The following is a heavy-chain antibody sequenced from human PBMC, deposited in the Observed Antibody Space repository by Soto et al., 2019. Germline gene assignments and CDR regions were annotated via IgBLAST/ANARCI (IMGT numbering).Heavy chain of an antibody. V-gene: IGHV1-69*12. CDR1: GGTFSNYA. CDR2: IVPIFGTT. J-gene: IGHJ6*02. CDR3: ARVEAVAGLYNYHGLDF. Sequence: QVQLVQSGAEVKKPGSSVKVSCKVSGGTFSNYAIDWVRLAPGHGLEWMGGIVPIFGTTYYTQKFQGRATIIADDSTTTAYLEMSSRRSEDTAIYDCARVEAVAGLYNYHGLDFWGQGTAVTVSS. D-gene: IGHD6-19*01.